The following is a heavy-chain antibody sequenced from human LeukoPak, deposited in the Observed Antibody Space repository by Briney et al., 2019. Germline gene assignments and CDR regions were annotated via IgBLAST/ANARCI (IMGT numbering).Heavy chain of an antibody. CDR3: ARRSGIAVAGAFDY. D-gene: IGHD6-19*01. J-gene: IGHJ4*02. V-gene: IGHV3-23*01. CDR2: ISVSGNT. Sequence: GGSLRLSCAASGFTLSSYAMSWVRQGPGKGLEWVSAISVSGNTYHADSVKGRFTISRDSSKNTLYLQMNSLRAGDAAVYYCARRSGIAVAGAFDYWGQGTLVTVSS. CDR1: GFTLSSYA.